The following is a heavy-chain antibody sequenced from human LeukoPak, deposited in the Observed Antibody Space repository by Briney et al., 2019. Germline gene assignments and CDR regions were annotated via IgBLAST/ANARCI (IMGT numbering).Heavy chain of an antibody. CDR3: ARDRSGQYDY. CDR1: GGSISSGGYY. Sequence: PSETLSLTCTVSGGSISSGGYYWSWIRQHPRRGLEWIGYIYYSGSTYYNPSLKSRVTISVDTSKNQSSLKLSSVTAADTAVYYCARDRSGQYDYWGQGTLVTVSS. V-gene: IGHV4-31*03. D-gene: IGHD3-10*01. CDR2: IYYSGST. J-gene: IGHJ4*02.